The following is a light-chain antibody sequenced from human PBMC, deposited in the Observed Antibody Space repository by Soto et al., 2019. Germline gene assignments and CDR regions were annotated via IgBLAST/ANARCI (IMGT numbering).Light chain of an antibody. CDR3: QSGVTGIHI. V-gene: IGLV4-69*01. Sequence: QLVLTQSPSASASLGASVKLTCTLSSGHSNYAIAWHQQQPEKGPRFLMKLNSDGSHSKGDGIPDRFSGSRSGAERYLTSSTLQPEDEAAYYCQSGVTGIHIFGGGTKVTVL. CDR2: LNSDGSH. CDR1: SGHSNYA. J-gene: IGLJ2*01.